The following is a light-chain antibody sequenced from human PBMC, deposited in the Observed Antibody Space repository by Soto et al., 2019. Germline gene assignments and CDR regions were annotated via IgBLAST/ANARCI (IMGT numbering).Light chain of an antibody. Sequence: DIRMTQSPASLSASVGDRVTVTCRARQNIDKYLHWYQQKPGKAPNLLIFSASILQSGVPSRFIGSGSGTEFTPTISGLQPEDFANYYCQQTYSNSVTFAQGTKVDIK. V-gene: IGKV1-39*01. J-gene: IGKJ1*01. CDR3: QQTYSNSVT. CDR1: QNIDKY. CDR2: SAS.